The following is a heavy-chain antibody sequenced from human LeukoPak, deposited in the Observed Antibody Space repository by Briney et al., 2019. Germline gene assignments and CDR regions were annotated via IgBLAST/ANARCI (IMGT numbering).Heavy chain of an antibody. CDR2: INHSGST. J-gene: IGHJ5*02. CDR3: ARGFVPDIVVVPAATNTNWFDP. D-gene: IGHD2-2*01. Sequence: SETLSLTCAVYGGSFSGCYWSRIRQPPGKGLEWIGEINHSGSTNYNPSLKSRATISVDTSKNQFSLKLSSVTAADTAVYYCARGFVPDIVVVPAATNTNWFDPWGQGTLVTVSS. CDR1: GGSFSGCY. V-gene: IGHV4-34*01.